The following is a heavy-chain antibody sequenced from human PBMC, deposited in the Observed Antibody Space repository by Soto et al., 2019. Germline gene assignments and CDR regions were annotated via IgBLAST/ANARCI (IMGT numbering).Heavy chain of an antibody. Sequence: QITLKESGPTLVKPTQTLTLTCSFSGFSLSTSGVGVGWIRQPPGNALEWLALIYWDDDKHYSPSLKSRLTVTKDTSKNRVVLTMTNMDPMDTATYYCAHRQWLGHIDYWGQGTLVTVSS. CDR3: AHRQWLGHIDY. V-gene: IGHV2-5*02. CDR2: IYWDDDK. CDR1: GFSLSTSGVG. J-gene: IGHJ4*02. D-gene: IGHD6-19*01.